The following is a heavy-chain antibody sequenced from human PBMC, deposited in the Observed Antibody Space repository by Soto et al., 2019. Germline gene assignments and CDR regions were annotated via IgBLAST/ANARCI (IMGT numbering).Heavy chain of an antibody. J-gene: IGHJ6*02. CDR2: LSGSGGST. V-gene: IGHV3-23*01. CDR1: GFTFSSYA. D-gene: IGHD6-13*01. Sequence: EVQLLESGGGLVQPGGSRRLSCAASGFTFSSYAMNWVRQAPGKGLEWVSTLSGSGGSTYYADSVKGRFTISRDNSKNTLYLKMNSLRAEDTAVYSCTKNIGASGTNYYGMDVWGQGTTVTVSS. CDR3: TKNIGASGTNYYGMDV.